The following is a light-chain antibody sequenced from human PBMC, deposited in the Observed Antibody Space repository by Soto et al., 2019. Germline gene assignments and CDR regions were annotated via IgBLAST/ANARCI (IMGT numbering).Light chain of an antibody. CDR3: QQYNGYSRT. CDR2: KTS. V-gene: IGKV1-5*03. CDR1: QTINNW. Sequence: DIEMTQSPSTLSASVGDRVTITCRASQTINNWLAWFQQKPGQAPKLLIYKTSSLETGVPLRFSGSVSGTEFTLPISSLQPDDLATYYCQQYNGYSRTFGQGTKVEIK. J-gene: IGKJ1*01.